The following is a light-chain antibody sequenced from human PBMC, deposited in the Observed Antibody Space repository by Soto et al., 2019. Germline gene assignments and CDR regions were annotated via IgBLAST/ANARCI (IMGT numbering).Light chain of an antibody. J-gene: IGKJ1*01. V-gene: IGKV3D-7*01. Sequence: ILVTQSPVTLSLSPGERATLSCRASQTVSRMYLSWFQQKPGQAPRLLIYGTSTRATGIPVRFSGSGSGTDFTLTISSLQPEDFAVYFCHQDFNLQWTFDQGTKVDIK. CDR2: GTS. CDR3: HQDFNLQWT. CDR1: QTVSRMY.